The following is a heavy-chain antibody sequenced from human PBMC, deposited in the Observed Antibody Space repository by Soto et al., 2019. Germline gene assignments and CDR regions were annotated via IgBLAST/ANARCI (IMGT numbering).Heavy chain of an antibody. CDR1: GGSISSYY. CDR2: IYYSGST. V-gene: IGHV4-59*08. Sequence: SETLSLTCSVSGGSISSYYWSWIRQPPGKGLEWIGYIYYSGSTNYNPSLKSRVTMSVDTSKNQFSLKLSSVTAADTAMYYCARVYGEYADYWGPRTLVTL. J-gene: IGHJ4*02. D-gene: IGHD4-17*01. CDR3: ARVYGEYADY.